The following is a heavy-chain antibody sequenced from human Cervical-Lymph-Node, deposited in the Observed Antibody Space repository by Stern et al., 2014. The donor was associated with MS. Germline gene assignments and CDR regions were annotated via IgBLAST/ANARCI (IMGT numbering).Heavy chain of an antibody. CDR3: VRDGNEYDLLTGYWYRGGNWFDP. CDR1: GFTFSIYG. Sequence: VQLVESGGGVVQPGGSLRLSCAASGFTFSIYGMHWVRQAPGKGLEWVALIWYDGSDEYYADSVKGRFTISRDNSKNTVYLQMNSLRAEDTAVYFCVRDGNEYDLLTGYWYRGGNWFDPWGQGTLVTVSS. CDR2: IWYDGSDE. J-gene: IGHJ5*02. D-gene: IGHD3-9*01. V-gene: IGHV3-33*01.